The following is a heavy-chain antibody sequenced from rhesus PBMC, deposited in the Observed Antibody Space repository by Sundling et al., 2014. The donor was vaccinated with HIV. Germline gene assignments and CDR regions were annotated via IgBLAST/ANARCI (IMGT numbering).Heavy chain of an antibody. D-gene: IGHD2-27*01. V-gene: IGHV1-138*01. Sequence: QVQLVQSGAEVKKPGFSVKVSCKASGYTFTDSYIHWVRQAPGQGLEWMGEINPKTGGTNYAQKFQGRVTMTRDTSTSTAYMELSSLRSEDTAVYYCASLRICGLFCYGDYWGQGVLVTVSS. CDR1: GYTFTDSY. CDR2: INPKTGGT. CDR3: ASLRICGLFCYGDY. J-gene: IGHJ4*01.